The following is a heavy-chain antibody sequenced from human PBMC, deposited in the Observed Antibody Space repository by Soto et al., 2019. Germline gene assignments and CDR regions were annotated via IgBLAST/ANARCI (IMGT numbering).Heavy chain of an antibody. D-gene: IGHD3-10*01. J-gene: IGHJ3*02. V-gene: IGHV3-74*01. CDR1: GFTFSSYA. CDR3: IRDYGEPGSTNAFDI. CDR2: INGDGSGT. Sequence: EVQLLESGGGLVQPGGSLRLSCAASGFTFSSYAMSWVRQAPGKGLEWVSRINGDGSGTNYADFVEGRFTISRDNAKNTLYLQMSSLRAEDTAVYYCIRDYGEPGSTNAFDIWGQGTVVTVSS.